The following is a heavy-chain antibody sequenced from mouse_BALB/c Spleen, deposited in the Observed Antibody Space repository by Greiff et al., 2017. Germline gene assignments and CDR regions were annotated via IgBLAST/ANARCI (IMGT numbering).Heavy chain of an antibody. D-gene: IGHD3-1*01. CDR3: ARSGTRRGLPNCDY. V-gene: IGHV1-14*01. J-gene: IGHJ2*01. CDR2: INPYNDGT. CDR1: GYTFTSYV. Sequence: VQLQQSGPELVKPGASVKMSCKASGYTFTSYVMHWVKQTPGQGLEWIGYINPYNDGTKYNEKFKGKATLTSDKSSSTAYMELSSLTSEDSAVYDGARSGTRRGLPNCDYWGQGTTLTVSS.